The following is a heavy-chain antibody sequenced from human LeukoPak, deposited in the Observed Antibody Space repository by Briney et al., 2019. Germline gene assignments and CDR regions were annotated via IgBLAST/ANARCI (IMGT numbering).Heavy chain of an antibody. CDR3: ARGRLGATVPTRIYYFDY. CDR1: GFTFSSYW. CDR2: ISSSSSYI. D-gene: IGHD1-26*01. V-gene: IGHV3-21*01. Sequence: GGSLRLSCAASGFTFSSYWMSWVRQAPGKGLEWVSSISSSSSYIYYADSVKGRFTISRDNAKNSLYLQMNSLRAEDTAVYYCARGRLGATVPTRIYYFDYWGQGTLVTVSS. J-gene: IGHJ4*02.